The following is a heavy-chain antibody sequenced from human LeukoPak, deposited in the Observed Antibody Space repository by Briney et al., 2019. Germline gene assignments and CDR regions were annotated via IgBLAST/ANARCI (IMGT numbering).Heavy chain of an antibody. CDR2: IDNKNGDT. Sequence: GASVKISCKASGYTFAAYYMHWVRQAPGQGLEWMGWIDNKNGDTKYAQKFQSRLTISRDTSIGIAYMELRSLISDDTAVYYCASEAYCSGGSCSVQRVASWGLGTPVTVSS. CDR1: GYTFAAYY. CDR3: ASEAYCSGGSCSVQRVAS. D-gene: IGHD2-15*01. J-gene: IGHJ4*02. V-gene: IGHV1-2*02.